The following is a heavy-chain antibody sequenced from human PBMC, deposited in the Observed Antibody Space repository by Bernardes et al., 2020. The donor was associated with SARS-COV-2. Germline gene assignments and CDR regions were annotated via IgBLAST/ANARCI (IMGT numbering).Heavy chain of an antibody. CDR1: GGSISSYY. CDR2: IYYSGST. J-gene: IGHJ4*02. V-gene: IGHV4-59*01. D-gene: IGHD1-26*01. Sequence: SESLSLTCTASGGSISSYYWSWIRQPPGKGLEWIGYIYYSGSTNYNPSLKRRVTISVDTSKNQFSLKLSSVTAADTAVYYCARDPDGSYFDYWGQGTLVTVSS. CDR3: ARDPDGSYFDY.